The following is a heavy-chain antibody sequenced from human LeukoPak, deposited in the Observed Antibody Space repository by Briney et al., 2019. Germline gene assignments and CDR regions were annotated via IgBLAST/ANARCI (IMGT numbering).Heavy chain of an antibody. D-gene: IGHD3-16*01. CDR3: ARETPAPAYDY. Sequence: ASVKVSCKASVYTFTSYGISWVLQAPGQGREWMGWISAYNGNTNYAQKLQGRVTMTTDTSTSTAYMELRSLTSDDTAVYYCARETPAPAYDYWGQGTLVTVSS. V-gene: IGHV1-18*01. CDR2: ISAYNGNT. CDR1: VYTFTSYG. J-gene: IGHJ4*02.